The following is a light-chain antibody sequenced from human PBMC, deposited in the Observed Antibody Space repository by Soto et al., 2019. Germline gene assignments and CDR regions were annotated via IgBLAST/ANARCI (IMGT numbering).Light chain of an antibody. CDR3: QHYNSYSEA. CDR1: QSISTW. CDR2: DSS. J-gene: IGKJ1*01. Sequence: DIQMTQSPSTLSASVGDSVTVTCRASQSISTWLAWYQQKPGRAPKLLIYDSSSLESGVPSRFSGSGSGTDFTLTISGLQPDDFATYYCQHYNSYSEAFGQGTRWIS. V-gene: IGKV1-5*01.